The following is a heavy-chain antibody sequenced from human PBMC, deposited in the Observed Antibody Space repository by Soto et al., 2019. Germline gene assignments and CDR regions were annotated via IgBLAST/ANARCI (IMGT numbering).Heavy chain of an antibody. D-gene: IGHD2-15*01. V-gene: IGHV3-48*02. J-gene: IGHJ6*02. Sequence: GGSLRLSCEGSGFTFSAYAMNWVRQAPGKGLEWVSYISSRSDTLYYADSVKGRFTISRDNAKNSVYLQVNNLRDEDTAIYYCARDWDIVILSVPIPNYNYGMDVWGQGTTVTVSS. CDR2: ISSRSDTL. CDR1: GFTFSAYA. CDR3: ARDWDIVILSVPIPNYNYGMDV.